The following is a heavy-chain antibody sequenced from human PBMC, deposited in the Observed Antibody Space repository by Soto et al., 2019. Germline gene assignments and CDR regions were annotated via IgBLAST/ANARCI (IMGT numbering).Heavy chain of an antibody. Sequence: ELLESGGGLVQPGGSLRLSCAASGFTFSSYAMTWVCQAPGKGLEWVSGISGSGGSTYYAASVKGRFTISRDNSKNTLYLQMNSLRDEDTAVYYCAKNLGAAYSSGWYDSWGQGTLVTVSS. V-gene: IGHV3-23*01. CDR3: AKNLGAAYSSGWYDS. CDR2: ISGSGGST. CDR1: GFTFSSYA. D-gene: IGHD6-19*01. J-gene: IGHJ5*01.